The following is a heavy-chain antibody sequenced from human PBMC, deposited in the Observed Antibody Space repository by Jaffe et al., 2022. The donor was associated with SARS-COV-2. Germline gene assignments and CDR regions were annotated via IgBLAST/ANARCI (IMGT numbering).Heavy chain of an antibody. V-gene: IGHV3-64D*09. CDR1: GFIFSSYG. Sequence: EVQLVESGGDLVQPGGSLRLSCSASGFIFSSYGMHWVRRAPGRGLEYVSAINRDGSRAYYADSVKDRFTISRDNSKNTLYLQMTGLRAEDTALYYCVKDRAAAGVYDAFDIWGQGTKVTVSS. CDR3: VKDRAAAGVYDAFDI. J-gene: IGHJ3*02. D-gene: IGHD6-13*01. CDR2: INRDGSRA.